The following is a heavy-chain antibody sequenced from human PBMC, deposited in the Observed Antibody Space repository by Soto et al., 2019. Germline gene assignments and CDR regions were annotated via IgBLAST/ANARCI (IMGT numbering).Heavy chain of an antibody. CDR1: GFTLTTYT. CDR2: ITSSSGHI. V-gene: IGHV3-21*01. D-gene: IGHD3-10*01. J-gene: IGHJ6*02. Sequence: GSLRLSCEASGFTLTTYTMNWVRQASGKGLEWVSSITSSSGHIYYADSVKGRFTISRDNARNSLYLQMNSLRAEDTAVYYCVRERGLSSFYGMDVWGQGTTVTVSS. CDR3: VRERGLSSFYGMDV.